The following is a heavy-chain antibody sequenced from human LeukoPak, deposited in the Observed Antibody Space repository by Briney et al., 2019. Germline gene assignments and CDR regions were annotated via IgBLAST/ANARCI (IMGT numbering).Heavy chain of an antibody. J-gene: IGHJ4*02. V-gene: IGHV1-2*02. CDR2: INPNSGGT. CDR1: GYTFTGYY. D-gene: IGHD2-15*01. Sequence: ASVKVSCKASGYTFTGYYMHWVRQAPGQGLEWMGWINPNSGGTNYAQKFQGRVTMTRDTSISTAYMELSRLRSDDTAVYYCARGVVVVAARHELIDYWGQGTLVTVSS. CDR3: ARGVVVVAARHELIDY.